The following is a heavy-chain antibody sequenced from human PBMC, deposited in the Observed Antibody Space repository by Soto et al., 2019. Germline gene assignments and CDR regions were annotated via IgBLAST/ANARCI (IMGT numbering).Heavy chain of an antibody. D-gene: IGHD3-10*01. CDR3: AGGYGSANYYNGHLGH. Sequence: PSVTLSLTCAVGGGYISSSNGWSWVRQPPGKGLEWIGEIYHSENTNYNPSLKSRVTMSVDKSKNQFSLKLTSVTAADTAVYYCAGGYGSANYYNGHLGHWGQRTLVT. V-gene: IGHV4-4*02. CDR1: GGYISSSNG. CDR2: IYHSENT. J-gene: IGHJ1*01.